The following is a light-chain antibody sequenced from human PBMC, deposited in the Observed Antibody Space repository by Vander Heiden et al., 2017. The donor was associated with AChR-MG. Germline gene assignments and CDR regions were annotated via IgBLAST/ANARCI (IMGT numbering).Light chain of an antibody. CDR1: SSDIGAYNF. J-gene: IGLJ2*01. Sequence: QSALTPPASVSGSPGQSIAISCSGTSSDIGAYNFVSWYQQHPGKAPKLMIFDVSDRPSGVSNRFSGSKSGNTASLTISGLQAEDEAAYYCSSYSSSSPDVVFGGGTKLTVL. CDR3: SSYSSSSPDVV. V-gene: IGLV2-14*03. CDR2: DVS.